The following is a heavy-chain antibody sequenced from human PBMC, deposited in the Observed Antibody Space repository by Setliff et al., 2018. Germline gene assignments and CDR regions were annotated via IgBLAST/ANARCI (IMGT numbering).Heavy chain of an antibody. V-gene: IGHV4-61*02. CDR3: ARDNNPGYRGYWGRFDY. D-gene: IGHD3-16*02. Sequence: SETLSLTCTVSGGSISSGSYYWSWIRQPAGKGLEWIGRIYTSGSTNYNPSLKSRVTISVDTSKNQFSLELSSVTAADTAGYYCARDNNPGYRGYWGRFDYWGQGALVTVSS. J-gene: IGHJ4*02. CDR1: GGSISSGSYY. CDR2: IYTSGST.